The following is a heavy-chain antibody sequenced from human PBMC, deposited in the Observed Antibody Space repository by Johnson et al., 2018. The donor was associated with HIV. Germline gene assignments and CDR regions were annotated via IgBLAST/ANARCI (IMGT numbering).Heavy chain of an antibody. J-gene: IGHJ3*02. V-gene: IGHV3-NL1*01. CDR2: IYSGGST. CDR1: GFTFSSYG. Sequence: QVQLVESGGGVVQPGRSLRLSCAASGFTFSSYGMHWVRQAPGKGLEWVAVIYSGGSTYYADSVKGRFTISRDNSKNTLYLQMNSLRAEDTAGYYCARVMGATQVMGAFDIWGQGTMVTVSS. D-gene: IGHD1-26*01. CDR3: ARVMGATQVMGAFDI.